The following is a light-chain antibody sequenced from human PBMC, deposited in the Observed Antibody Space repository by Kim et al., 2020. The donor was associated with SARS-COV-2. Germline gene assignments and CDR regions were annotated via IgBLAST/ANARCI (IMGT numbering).Light chain of an antibody. V-gene: IGLV3-1*01. CDR1: KLGNKY. CDR3: QAWDSSTVV. CDR2: QDS. Sequence: GSSGQTASITCSGDKLGNKYACWYQQKPGQSPVLVIYQDSKRPSGIPERFSGSNSGNTAALTISGTQAMDEADYYCQAWDSSTVVFGGGTQLTVL. J-gene: IGLJ2*01.